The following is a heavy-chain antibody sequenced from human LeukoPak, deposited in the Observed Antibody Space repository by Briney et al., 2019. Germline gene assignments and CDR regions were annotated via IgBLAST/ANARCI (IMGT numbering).Heavy chain of an antibody. V-gene: IGHV3-30-3*01. CDR3: ARERQDTIVHSGAFDI. CDR2: IASDGSHT. Sequence: GGSLRLSCAASGFTFSDYFMHWVRQAPGKGLEWVAVIASDGSHTFYVESVKGRCTISRDNSNNTLYLQMNSLRAEDTAVYFCARERQDTIVHSGAFDIWGQGTMVTVSS. D-gene: IGHD3-10*01. J-gene: IGHJ3*02. CDR1: GFTFSDYF.